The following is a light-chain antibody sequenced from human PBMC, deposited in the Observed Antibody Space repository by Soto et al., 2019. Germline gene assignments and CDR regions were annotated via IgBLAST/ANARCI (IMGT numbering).Light chain of an antibody. CDR3: QQYVYSPWT. CDR1: QTISSSY. CDR2: GAS. V-gene: IGKV3-20*01. Sequence: EIVLTQSPGTLSLSPGQRATLSCRASQTISSSYLAWFQRRPGQAPRLLIYGASRRATGIPDRFSGSGSGKDFTLTISRLEPEDFEVYYCQQYVYSPWTCGKGTKVEIK. J-gene: IGKJ1*01.